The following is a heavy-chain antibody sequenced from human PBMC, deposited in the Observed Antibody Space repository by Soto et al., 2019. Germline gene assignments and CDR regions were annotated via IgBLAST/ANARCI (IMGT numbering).Heavy chain of an antibody. CDR2: ISYDGSDK. CDR1: GFTFSCYA. V-gene: IGHV3-30-3*01. Sequence: PGGSLRLSCAASGFTFSCYAMHWVGQAPGKGLEWVALISYDGSDKDYADSVKGRFTISRDNSRNTLFLQMNSLRAEDTAVYYCARDYYKYYDSSGYYRSPAYWGQGTLVTVSS. J-gene: IGHJ4*02. D-gene: IGHD3-22*01. CDR3: ARDYYKYYDSSGYYRSPAY.